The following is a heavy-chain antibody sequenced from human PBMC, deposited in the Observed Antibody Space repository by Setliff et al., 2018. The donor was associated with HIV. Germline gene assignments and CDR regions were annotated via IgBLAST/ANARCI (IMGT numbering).Heavy chain of an antibody. V-gene: IGHV4-34*01. CDR2: INHSGST. J-gene: IGHJ4*02. CDR1: NGSFSGYY. CDR3: AAWGPRYTYAPFFFDS. Sequence: SETLSPTCAVYNGSFSGYYWTWIRQPPGKGLEWIGEINHSGSTNYSPSLKSRVTISVDASKNQFSLRLSSVTAADTAVYYCAAWGPRYTYAPFFFDSWGQGTLVTVSS. D-gene: IGHD2-2*01.